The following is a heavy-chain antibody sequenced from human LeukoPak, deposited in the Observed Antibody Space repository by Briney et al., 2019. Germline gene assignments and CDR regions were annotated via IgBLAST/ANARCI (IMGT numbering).Heavy chain of an antibody. D-gene: IGHD6-13*01. CDR3: ARVGSDNSWIDY. Sequence: ASVKVSCKASGYTFTGYYLHGVRQAPGQGLEWVGWINPKSGGTRYAQKMQGRVTMSRDTSISTAYMELSRLRSDDTAVYYCARVGSDNSWIDYWGQGTLVTVSS. CDR1: GYTFTGYY. J-gene: IGHJ4*02. V-gene: IGHV1-2*02. CDR2: INPKSGGT.